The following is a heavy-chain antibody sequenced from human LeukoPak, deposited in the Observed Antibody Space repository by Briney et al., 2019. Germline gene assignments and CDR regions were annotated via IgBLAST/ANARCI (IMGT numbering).Heavy chain of an antibody. CDR3: ARDAPGRDILTGYLDY. Sequence: SVKVSCKASGGTFSSYAISWVRQAPRQGLEWMGGIIPIFGTANYAQKFQGRVTTTADESTSTAYMELSSLRSEDTAVYYCARDAPGRDILTGYLDYWGQGTLVTVSS. D-gene: IGHD3-9*01. J-gene: IGHJ4*02. V-gene: IGHV1-69*01. CDR1: GGTFSSYA. CDR2: IIPIFGTA.